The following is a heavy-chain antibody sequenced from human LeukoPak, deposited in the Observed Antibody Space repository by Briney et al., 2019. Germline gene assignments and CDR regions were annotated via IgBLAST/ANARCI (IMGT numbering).Heavy chain of an antibody. V-gene: IGHV3-74*01. CDR2: INVDGGTT. CDR3: ARDMTGPLDY. D-gene: IGHD1-20*01. Sequence: PGGPLRLSCEASGFTFSSYWMHWVRQAPGKGLVWISRINVDGGTTDYADSVRGRFTISRDNAKNTLYLQMNSLRAEDTAVYYCARDMTGPLDYWGQGTLVTASS. J-gene: IGHJ4*02. CDR1: GFTFSSYW.